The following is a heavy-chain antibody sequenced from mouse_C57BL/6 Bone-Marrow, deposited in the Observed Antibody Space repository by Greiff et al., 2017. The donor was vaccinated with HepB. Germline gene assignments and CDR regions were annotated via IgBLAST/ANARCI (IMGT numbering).Heavy chain of an antibody. J-gene: IGHJ1*03. CDR1: GYSITSGYY. CDR2: ISYDGSN. CDR3: ASYYGSSYWYFDV. Sequence: EVKLQESGPGLVKPSQSLSLTCSVTGYSITSGYYWNWIRQFPGNKLEWMGYISYDGSNNYNPSLKNRIPITRDTSKNQFFLKLNSVTTEDTATYYCASYYGSSYWYFDVWGTGTTVTVSS. D-gene: IGHD1-1*01. V-gene: IGHV3-6*01.